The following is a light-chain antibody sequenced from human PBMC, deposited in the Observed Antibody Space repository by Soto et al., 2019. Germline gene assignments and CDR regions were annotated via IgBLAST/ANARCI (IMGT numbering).Light chain of an antibody. CDR1: QGISVH. J-gene: IGKJ2*01. V-gene: IGKV1-39*01. CDR2: AAS. CDR3: QQSYIPPYT. Sequence: DIQMTQSPSSLSASVGYTVTITCRASQGISVHLNWYQQKPGKVPKLLIYAASNLHSGVPSRFSGSGSETDFALTISSLQPEDFATYYCQQSYIPPYTFGQGTRLEIQ.